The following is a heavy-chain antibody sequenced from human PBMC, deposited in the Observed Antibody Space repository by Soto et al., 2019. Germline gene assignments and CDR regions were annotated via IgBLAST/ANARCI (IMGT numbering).Heavy chain of an antibody. J-gene: IGHJ5*02. CDR2: IWYDGSNK. D-gene: IGHD6-6*01. V-gene: IGHV3-33*01. CDR3: ARDGRSYSSSSWFDP. Sequence: GGSLGLSCAASGFTFSSYGMHWVRQAPGKGLEWVAVIWYDGSNKYYADSVKGRFTISRDNSKNTLYLQMNSLRAEDTAVYYCARDGRSYSSSSWFDPWGQGTLVTVSS. CDR1: GFTFSSYG.